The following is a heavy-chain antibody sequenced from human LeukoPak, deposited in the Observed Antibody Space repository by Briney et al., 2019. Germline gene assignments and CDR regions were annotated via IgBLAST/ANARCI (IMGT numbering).Heavy chain of an antibody. CDR2: IKQDGSEK. J-gene: IGHJ4*02. Sequence: GGSLRLSCAASGFTFSSYWMSWVRQVPGKGLEWVANIKQDGSEKYYVDSVKGRFTISRDNAKNSLYLQMNSLRAEDTAVYYCARDLYYDSSGYAYWGQGTLVTVSS. V-gene: IGHV3-7*01. CDR3: ARDLYYDSSGYAY. CDR1: GFTFSSYW. D-gene: IGHD3-22*01.